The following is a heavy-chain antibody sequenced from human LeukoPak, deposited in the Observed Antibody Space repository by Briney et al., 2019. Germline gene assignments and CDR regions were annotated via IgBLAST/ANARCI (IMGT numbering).Heavy chain of an antibody. Sequence: SVKVSCKASGGTFSSYAISWVRQAPGQGLEWMGGIIPIFGTANYAQKFQGRVTITADESTSTAYMELSSLRSEDTAVYYCARDTEYSSSGGYYYYYYMDVWGKGTTVTVSS. J-gene: IGHJ6*03. D-gene: IGHD6-6*01. CDR3: ARDTEYSSSGGYYYYYYMDV. V-gene: IGHV1-69*13. CDR2: IIPIFGTA. CDR1: GGTFSSYA.